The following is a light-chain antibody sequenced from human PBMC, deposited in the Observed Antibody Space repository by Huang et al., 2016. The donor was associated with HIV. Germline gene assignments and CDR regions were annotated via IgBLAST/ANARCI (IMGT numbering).Light chain of an antibody. CDR1: QDISNY. Sequence: DIQMTQSPSSLSASVGDRVTITCQARQDISNYLSWYQHKPGRATKPLIFDASSLETGVPSRFSGSGSGTYFTLTIASLQPEDVATYYCQHYDDPYTFGQGTKLEIK. J-gene: IGKJ2*01. CDR3: QHYDDPYT. CDR2: DAS. V-gene: IGKV1-33*01.